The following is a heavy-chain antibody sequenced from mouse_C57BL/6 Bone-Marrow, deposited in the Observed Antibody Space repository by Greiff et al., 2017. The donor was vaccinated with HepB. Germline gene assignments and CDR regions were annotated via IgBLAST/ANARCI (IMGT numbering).Heavy chain of an antibody. D-gene: IGHD5-1*01. CDR1: GFNIKDYY. V-gene: IGHV14-2*01. CDR3: ARGYLWYFDV. Sequence: VQLQQSGAELVKPGASVKLSCTASGFNIKDYYMHWVKQRTEQGLEWIGRIDPEDGETIYAPKFQGKATITADTSSNTAYLQLSSLTSEDTAVYYCARGYLWYFDVWGTGTTVTVSS. J-gene: IGHJ1*03. CDR2: IDPEDGET.